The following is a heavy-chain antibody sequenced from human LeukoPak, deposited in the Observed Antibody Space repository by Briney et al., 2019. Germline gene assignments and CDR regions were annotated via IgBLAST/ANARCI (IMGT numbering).Heavy chain of an antibody. CDR2: INPAGSVT. Sequence: GGSLRLSCSASGFTISSYWMHWVRQAPGKGLVWVSRINPAGSVTNHADSVGGRFTISRDTATNTLYLEMNSLRAEDAAVYYCSRDFXXAEDYWGQXTLVXXSS. V-gene: IGHV3-74*01. J-gene: IGHJ4*02. CDR3: SRDFXXAEDY. CDR1: GFTISSYW.